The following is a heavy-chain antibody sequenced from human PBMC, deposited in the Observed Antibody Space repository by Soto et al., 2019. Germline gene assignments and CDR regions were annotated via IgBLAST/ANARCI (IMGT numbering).Heavy chain of an antibody. D-gene: IGHD1-26*01. Sequence: QVQLVQSGAEVKKPGSSVKVSCKASGGTFSSYAIGWVRQAPGQGLEWMGGIIPIFGTANYAQKFQGRVTITADESTSTAYMELSSLRSEDTAVYYCARVSGSYSWIPEDYWGQGTLVTVSS. CDR2: IIPIFGTA. V-gene: IGHV1-69*12. CDR3: ARVSGSYSWIPEDY. CDR1: GGTFSSYA. J-gene: IGHJ4*02.